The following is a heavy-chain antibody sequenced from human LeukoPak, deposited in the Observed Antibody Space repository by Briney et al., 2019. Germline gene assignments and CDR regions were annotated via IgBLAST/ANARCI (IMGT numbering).Heavy chain of an antibody. CDR1: GYTFTSYG. Sequence: ASVKVSCKASGYTFTSYGISWVRQAPGQGLEWMGWISAYNGNTNYAQKLQGRVTMTTDTSTSTAYMELRSLRSDDTAVYYCARGGSGKSGSYYRNRGPSDYWGQGTLVTVSS. CDR2: ISAYNGNT. CDR3: ARGGSGKSGSYYRNRGPSDY. V-gene: IGHV1-18*01. D-gene: IGHD1-26*01. J-gene: IGHJ4*02.